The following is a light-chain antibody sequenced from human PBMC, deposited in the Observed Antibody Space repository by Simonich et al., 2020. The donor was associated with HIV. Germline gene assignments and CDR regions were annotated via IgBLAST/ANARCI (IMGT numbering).Light chain of an antibody. CDR2: AGS. Sequence: QSALTQPASVSGSPGQSITISCTGTSSDVGSYNLVSWYQQHPGKAPKLMLYAGSKRPSGVSNRFSGSKSGNTASLTISGLQAEDEADYYCCSYAGSSTYVFGTGTKVTVL. CDR1: SSDVGSYNL. V-gene: IGLV2-23*01. CDR3: CSYAGSSTYV. J-gene: IGLJ1*01.